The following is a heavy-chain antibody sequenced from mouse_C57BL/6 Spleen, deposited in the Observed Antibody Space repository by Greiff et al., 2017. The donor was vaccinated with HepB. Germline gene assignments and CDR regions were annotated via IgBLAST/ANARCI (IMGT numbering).Heavy chain of an antibody. D-gene: IGHD1-1*01. CDR2: IRNKANGYTT. Sequence: EVKLVASGGGLVQPGGSLSLSCAASGFTFTDYYMSWVRQPPGKALEWLGFIRNKANGYTTEYSASVKGRFTISRDNSQSIRYFQMNALRAEDSATYYCARYGSSYDYAVDYWGQGTSVTVSS. CDR3: ARYGSSYDYAVDY. CDR1: GFTFTDYY. J-gene: IGHJ4*01. V-gene: IGHV7-3*01.